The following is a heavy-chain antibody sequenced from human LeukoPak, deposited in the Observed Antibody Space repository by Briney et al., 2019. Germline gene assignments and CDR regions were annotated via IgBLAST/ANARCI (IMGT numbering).Heavy chain of an antibody. J-gene: IGHJ3*02. V-gene: IGHV1-2*04. CDR1: GYSFTGYY. Sequence: ASVKVSCKTSGYSFTGYYIHWVRQAPGQGLEWMGWINPNSGGTNYAQKFQGWVTMTRDTSISTAYMELSRLRSDDTAVYYCARGHLRYFDWLFSNDAFDIWGQGTMVTVSS. CDR2: INPNSGGT. D-gene: IGHD3-9*01. CDR3: ARGHLRYFDWLFSNDAFDI.